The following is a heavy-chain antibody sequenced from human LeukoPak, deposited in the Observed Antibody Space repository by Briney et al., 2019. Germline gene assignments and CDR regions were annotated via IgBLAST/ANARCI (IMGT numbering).Heavy chain of an antibody. D-gene: IGHD6-19*01. CDR1: GYSFTTYW. Sequence: GESLKISCKGSGYSFTTYWIGWVRQMPGKGLEWMGIIYPGDSYTRYSPSFQGHVTISADKSISTAYLQWSSLKASDTAMYYCARHTYNNGWWGGDYWGQGTLVTVSS. CDR2: IYPGDSYT. J-gene: IGHJ4*02. V-gene: IGHV5-51*01. CDR3: ARHTYNNGWWGGDY.